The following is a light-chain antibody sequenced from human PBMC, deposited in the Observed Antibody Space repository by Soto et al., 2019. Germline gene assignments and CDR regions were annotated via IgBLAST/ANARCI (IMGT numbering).Light chain of an antibody. CDR2: HAS. CDR3: QQYKKWPRT. V-gene: IGKV1-5*01. J-gene: IGKJ1*01. Sequence: DIQMTQSPSTLPASVGDRVTITCRASQSIDRWLAWYQQRPGKAPKLLIYHASSLETGVPSRFSGSGSGTEIPLTISSLHPDYFAVYYCQQYKKWPRTFGQGTKVDIK. CDR1: QSIDRW.